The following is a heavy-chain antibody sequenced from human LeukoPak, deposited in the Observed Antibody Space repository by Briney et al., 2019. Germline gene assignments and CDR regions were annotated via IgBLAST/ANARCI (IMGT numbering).Heavy chain of an antibody. D-gene: IGHD3-10*01. CDR1: GYTFTSYG. Sequence: ASVKVSCKASGYTFTSYGISWVRQAPGQGLEWMGGIIPIFGTANYAQKFQGRVTITADESTSTAYMELSSLRSEDTAVYYCARVGGGWFENFDYWGQGTLVTVSS. CDR2: IIPIFGTA. J-gene: IGHJ4*02. V-gene: IGHV1-69*13. CDR3: ARVGGGWFENFDY.